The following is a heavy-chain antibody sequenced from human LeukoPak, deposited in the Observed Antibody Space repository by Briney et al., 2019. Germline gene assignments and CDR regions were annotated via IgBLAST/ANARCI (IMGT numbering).Heavy chain of an antibody. CDR3: AKTFTYGDYTTAHFDY. CDR2: ISGSGGST. Sequence: PGGSLRLSCAASGFTFSSYAMSWVRQAPGKGLEWLSAISGSGGSTYYADSVKGRFTISRDNSKNTLYLQMNSLRAEDTAVYYCAKTFTYGDYTTAHFDYWGQGTLVTVSS. CDR1: GFTFSSYA. D-gene: IGHD4-17*01. V-gene: IGHV3-23*01. J-gene: IGHJ4*02.